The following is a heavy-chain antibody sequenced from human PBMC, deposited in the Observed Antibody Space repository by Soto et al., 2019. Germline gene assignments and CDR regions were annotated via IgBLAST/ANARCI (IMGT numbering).Heavy chain of an antibody. D-gene: IGHD2-15*01. CDR2: IIPILGIA. V-gene: IGHV1-69*02. CDR1: GGTFSSYT. Sequence: SVKVSCKASGGTFSSYTISWVRQAPGQGLEWMGRIIPILGIANYAQKFQGRVTITADKSTSTAYMELSSPRSEDTAVYYCARGASSLWFDYWGQGTLVTVSS. CDR3: ARGASSLWFDY. J-gene: IGHJ4*02.